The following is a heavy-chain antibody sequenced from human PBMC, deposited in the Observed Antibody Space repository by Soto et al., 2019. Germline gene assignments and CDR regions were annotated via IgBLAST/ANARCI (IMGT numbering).Heavy chain of an antibody. CDR1: GYSFTSYW. Sequence: PGESLKISCKGSGYSFTSYWIGWVRQMPGKGLEWMGIIYPGDSDTRYSPSFQGQVTISDDKSISTAYLQWSSLKASDTAMYYCARQFAQIAVAGQYGMDVWGQGTTVTVSS. J-gene: IGHJ6*02. CDR3: ARQFAQIAVAGQYGMDV. D-gene: IGHD6-19*01. CDR2: IYPGDSDT. V-gene: IGHV5-51*01.